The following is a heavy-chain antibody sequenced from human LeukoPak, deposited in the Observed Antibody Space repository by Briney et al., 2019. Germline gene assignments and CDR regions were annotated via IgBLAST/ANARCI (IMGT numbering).Heavy chain of an antibody. D-gene: IGHD5-12*01. CDR2: IYYSGST. J-gene: IGHJ6*03. CDR3: ARSYSGWDSDAYYYYYMDV. CDR1: GGSISSYY. V-gene: IGHV4-59*01. Sequence: SEALSLTCTVSGGSISSYYWSWIRQPPGKGLEWIGYIYYSGSTNYNPSLKSRVTISVDTSKNQFSLKLSSVTAADTAVYYCARSYSGWDSDAYYYYYMDVWGKGTTVTISS.